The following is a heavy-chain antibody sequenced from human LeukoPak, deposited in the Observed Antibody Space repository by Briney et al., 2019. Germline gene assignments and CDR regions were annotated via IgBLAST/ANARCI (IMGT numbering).Heavy chain of an antibody. J-gene: IGHJ4*02. CDR2: VSGSGVST. Sequence: PGGSLRLSCAASRFTFSSYAMSWVRQAAGKGLEWVSAVSGSGVSTYYADSVKGRFTISRDNSKNTLYLQMNSLRAEDTAVYYCASRNYYDSSGYYYYYFDYWGQGTLVTVSS. V-gene: IGHV3-23*01. CDR1: RFTFSSYA. D-gene: IGHD3-22*01. CDR3: ASRNYYDSSGYYYYYFDY.